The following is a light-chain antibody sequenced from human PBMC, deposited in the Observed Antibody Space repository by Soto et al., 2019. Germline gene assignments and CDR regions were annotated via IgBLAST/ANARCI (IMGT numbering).Light chain of an antibody. Sequence: EIVFTQYPGTLSLSPGERATLSCRASQSVSSSYLAWYQQKPGQDPRLLIYGASSRATGIPDRFSGSGSGTDFTLTISRLEPEDFAVYYCQQYGSSPMYTLGQGTRLEIK. CDR3: QQYGSSPMYT. CDR2: GAS. V-gene: IGKV3-20*01. J-gene: IGKJ5*01. CDR1: QSVSSSY.